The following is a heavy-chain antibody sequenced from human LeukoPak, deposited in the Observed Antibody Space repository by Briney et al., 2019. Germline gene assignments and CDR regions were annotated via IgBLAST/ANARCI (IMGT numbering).Heavy chain of an antibody. V-gene: IGHV1-2*04. CDR2: INPNSGGT. J-gene: IGHJ4*02. CDR3: AREAFHGDYDY. D-gene: IGHD4-17*01. CDR1: GYTFTGYY. Sequence: GALVKVSCKASGYTFTGYYMHWVRQAPGQGLEWMGWINPNSGGTNYAQKFQGWVTMTRDTSIGTAYMELSRLRSDDTAVYYCAREAFHGDYDYWGQGTLVTVSS.